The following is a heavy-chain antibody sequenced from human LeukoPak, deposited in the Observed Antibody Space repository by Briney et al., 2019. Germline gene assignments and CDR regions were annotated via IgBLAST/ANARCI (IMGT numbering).Heavy chain of an antibody. D-gene: IGHD2-2*01. Sequence: SETLSLTCAVSGGSISSGGYSWSWIRQPPGKGLEWIGYIYHSGSTYYNPSLKSRVTISVDMSKNQFSLKLSSVTAADTAVYYCARGPPAKPGTGYYYGMDVWGQGTTVTVSS. CDR1: GGSISSGGYS. CDR2: IYHSGST. CDR3: ARGPPAKPGTGYYYGMDV. V-gene: IGHV4-30-2*01. J-gene: IGHJ6*02.